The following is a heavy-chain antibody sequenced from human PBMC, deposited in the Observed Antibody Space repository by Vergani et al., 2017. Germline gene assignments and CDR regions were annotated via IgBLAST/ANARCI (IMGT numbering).Heavy chain of an antibody. D-gene: IGHD6-6*01. CDR1: GFTFKNNT. CDR3: ARRDSSSPALGY. Sequence: VQLVESGGGLVKPGGSLRLSCGASGFTFKNNTMTWVRQSPGKGLEWVSSITSTGATINYADSVKGRFTISRENAKNSLYLQMNGLRAGDTAVYYCARRDSSSPALGYWGQGTLVTVSS. CDR2: ITSTGATI. J-gene: IGHJ4*02. V-gene: IGHV3-21*02.